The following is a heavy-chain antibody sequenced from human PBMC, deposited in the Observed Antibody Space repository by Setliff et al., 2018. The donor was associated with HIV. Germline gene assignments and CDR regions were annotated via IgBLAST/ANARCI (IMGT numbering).Heavy chain of an antibody. J-gene: IGHJ6*02. CDR1: GGSISSYY. CDR3: GAGQHSYSYLGYYYSGVDV. D-gene: IGHD3-10*01. Sequence: KLSETLSLTCTVSGGSISSYYWSWIRQPPGKGLEWIGYIYYIGNTNYNPSLKGRVTISLDTSKNQFYLKLNSVTAADTAIYYCGAGQHSYSYLGYYYSGVDVWGQGTTVTVSS. V-gene: IGHV4-59*08. CDR2: IYYIGNT.